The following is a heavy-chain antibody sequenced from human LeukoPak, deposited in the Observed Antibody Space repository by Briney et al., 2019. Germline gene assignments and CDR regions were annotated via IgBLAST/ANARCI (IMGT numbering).Heavy chain of an antibody. D-gene: IGHD3-10*01. CDR1: GGSIIGYY. Sequence: SETLSLTCTVSGGSIIGYYWSWIRQPAGKGLEWIGRIYSSGNTNYNPSLKSRVTMSVDTSKNQFSLKLSSVTAADTAVYFCAGEGEGYHYGSGSGGGGMDVWGQGTTVTVSS. CDR2: IYSSGNT. J-gene: IGHJ6*02. CDR3: AGEGEGYHYGSGSGGGGMDV. V-gene: IGHV4-4*07.